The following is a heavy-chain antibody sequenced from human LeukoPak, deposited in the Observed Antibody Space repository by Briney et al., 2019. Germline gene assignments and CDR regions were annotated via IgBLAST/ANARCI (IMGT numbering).Heavy chain of an antibody. CDR2: ISAYNGNT. V-gene: IGHV1-18*01. J-gene: IGHJ4*02. CDR1: GYTFTSYG. Sequence: ASVKVSCKASGYTFTSYGISWVRQAPGQGLEWMGWISAYNGNTNYAQKLQGRVTMTRDMSTSTVYMELSSLRSEDTAVYYCARDLGGDYRFDYWGQGTLVTVSS. D-gene: IGHD4-17*01. CDR3: ARDLGGDYRFDY.